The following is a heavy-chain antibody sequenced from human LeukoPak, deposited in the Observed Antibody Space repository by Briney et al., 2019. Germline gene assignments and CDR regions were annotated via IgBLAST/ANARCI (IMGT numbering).Heavy chain of an antibody. CDR3: ARESERNDGWFDP. V-gene: IGHV1-8*01. Sequence: ASVKASCKASGYTFRSHDINWVRQATGQGLEWMGWVSPKTGGTGYAQKFQGRVYMTTNASLSTAYMELSSLRSDDTAVYFCARESERNDGWFDPWGQGTLVTVSS. D-gene: IGHD1-1*01. CDR1: GYTFRSHD. CDR2: VSPKTGGT. J-gene: IGHJ5*02.